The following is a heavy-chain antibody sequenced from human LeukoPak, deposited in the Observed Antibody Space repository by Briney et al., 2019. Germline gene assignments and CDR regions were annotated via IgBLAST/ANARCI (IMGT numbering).Heavy chain of an antibody. J-gene: IGHJ3*02. Sequence: SETLSLTCTVSGVSISSDYWSWIRQPPGKGLEWIGYIYYSGSTNYNPSLKSRVTISVDTSRNQFSLKLSSVTAADTAVYYCARVASGYDVFDIWGQGTMVTVSS. CDR1: GVSISSDY. CDR3: ARVASGYDVFDI. V-gene: IGHV4-59*01. CDR2: IYYSGST. D-gene: IGHD3-3*01.